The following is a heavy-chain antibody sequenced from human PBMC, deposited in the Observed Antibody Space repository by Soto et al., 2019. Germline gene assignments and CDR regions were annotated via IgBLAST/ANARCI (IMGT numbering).Heavy chain of an antibody. V-gene: IGHV5-51*01. CDR3: ARPRNVLRFLEWPGEFDP. Sequence: GESLKISCKGSGYSFTSYWIGWVRQMPGKGLEWMGIIYPGDSDTRYSPSFQGQVTISADKSISTAYLQWSSLKASDTAMYYCARPRNVLRFLEWPGEFDPWGQGTLVTVSS. CDR1: GYSFTSYW. CDR2: IYPGDSDT. J-gene: IGHJ5*02. D-gene: IGHD3-3*01.